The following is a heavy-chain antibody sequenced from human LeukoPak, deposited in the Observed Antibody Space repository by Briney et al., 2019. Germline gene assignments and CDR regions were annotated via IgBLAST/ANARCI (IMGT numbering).Heavy chain of an antibody. Sequence: SETPPLTCTVSGGSISSGSYYWSWIRQPAGKGLEWIGYIYYSGSTNYNPSLKSRVTISVDTSKNQFSLKLSSVTAADTAVYYCASSKALGKYYGYSFDYWGQGTLVTVSS. CDR2: IYYSGST. CDR1: GGSISSGSYY. V-gene: IGHV4-61*10. D-gene: IGHD3-10*01. CDR3: ASSKALGKYYGYSFDY. J-gene: IGHJ4*02.